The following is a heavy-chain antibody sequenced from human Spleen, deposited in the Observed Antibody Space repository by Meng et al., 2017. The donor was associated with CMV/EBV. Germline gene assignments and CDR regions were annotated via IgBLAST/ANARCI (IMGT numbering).Heavy chain of an antibody. D-gene: IGHD1-26*01. J-gene: IGHJ4*02. CDR1: GFTFSPYS. V-gene: IGHV3-21*01. Sequence: GESLKISCVASGFTFSPYSMNWVRQAPGKGLEWVSSISSSSTYIHYADSVNGRFTVSRDNAKNSLYLQMNSLRAEDTAVYYCARDWSGSDDYWGQGTLVTVSS. CDR3: ARDWSGSDDY. CDR2: ISSSSTYI.